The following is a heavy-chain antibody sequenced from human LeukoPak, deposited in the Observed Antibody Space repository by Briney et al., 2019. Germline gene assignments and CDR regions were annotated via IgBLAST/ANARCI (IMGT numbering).Heavy chain of an antibody. CDR2: IKEGGSDK. V-gene: IGHV3-7*01. J-gene: IGHJ4*02. CDR1: GFTFSSYW. Sequence: GGSLRLSCAASGFTFSSYWMSWVRQAPGKGLEWVANIKEGGSDKYYVDSLKGRFTISRDNAKNSLYLQMNSLRAEDTAVYYCARDKGGKDYWGQGTLVTVSS. CDR3: ARDKGGKDY. D-gene: IGHD1-26*01.